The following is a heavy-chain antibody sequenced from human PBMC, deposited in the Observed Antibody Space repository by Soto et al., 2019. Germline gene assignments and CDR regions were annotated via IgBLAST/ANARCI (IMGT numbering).Heavy chain of an antibody. J-gene: IGHJ6*03. CDR2: IRHSGST. D-gene: IGHD3-3*01. V-gene: IGHV4-34*01. CDR3: ASSRVLYYYYHMDV. CDR1: GGSFSGYY. Sequence: QVQLQQWGAGLLKPSETLSLTCAVYGGSFSGYYWSWIRQPPGKGLEWIGEIRHSGSTNYNPSLRSRVTISVDTSKNQFSLKLSSVTAADTAVYYCASSRVLYYYYHMDVWGKGTTVTVSS.